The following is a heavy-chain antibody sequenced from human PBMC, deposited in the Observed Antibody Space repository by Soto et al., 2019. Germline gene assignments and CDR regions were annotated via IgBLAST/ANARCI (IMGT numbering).Heavy chain of an antibody. V-gene: IGHV4-59*01. CDR2: IYYTGST. D-gene: IGHD4-17*01. Sequence: SETLSLTCTVSGSSISPYYWSWIRQPPGKGLEWIEYIYYTGSTKYNPSLKGRVTISLGTSRNQVSLKLSSVTAADTAVYYCTRVGGYYGDYPNFDYWSPGTLVTVSS. J-gene: IGHJ4*02. CDR1: GSSISPYY. CDR3: TRVGGYYGDYPNFDY.